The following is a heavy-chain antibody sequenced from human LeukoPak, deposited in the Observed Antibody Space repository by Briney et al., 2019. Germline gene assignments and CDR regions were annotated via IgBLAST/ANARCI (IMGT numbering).Heavy chain of an antibody. CDR1: GFTFSSYA. Sequence: GGSLRLPCAASGFTFSSYAMSWVRQAPGKGLEGVSGTSGSGGNTYYADSVKGRFTISGDKSKNTLSLQMNSLRAEDTAVYYCAKVSIAARPLWFDPWGQGTLVTVSS. CDR3: AKVSIAARPLWFDP. V-gene: IGHV3-23*01. J-gene: IGHJ5*02. CDR2: TSGSGGNT. D-gene: IGHD6-6*01.